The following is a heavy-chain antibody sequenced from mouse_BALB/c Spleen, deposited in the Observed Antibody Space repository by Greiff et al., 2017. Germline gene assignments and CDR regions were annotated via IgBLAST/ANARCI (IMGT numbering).Heavy chain of an antibody. J-gene: IGHJ3*01. CDR3: TRDEDYDYDEGFAY. D-gene: IGHD2-4*01. CDR2: ISSGGSYT. Sequence: EVMLVESGGGLVKPGGSLKLSCAASGFTFSSYTMSWVRQTPEKRLEWVATISSGGSYTYYPDSVKGRFTISRDNAKNTLYLQMSSLKSEDTAMYYCTRDEDYDYDEGFAYWGQGTLVTVSA. CDR1: GFTFSSYT. V-gene: IGHV5-6-4*01.